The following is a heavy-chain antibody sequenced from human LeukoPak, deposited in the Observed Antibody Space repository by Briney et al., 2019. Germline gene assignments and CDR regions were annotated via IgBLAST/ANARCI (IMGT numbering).Heavy chain of an antibody. V-gene: IGHV4-34*01. CDR3: ARNSYSSGWYVPDDYYYMDV. D-gene: IGHD6-19*01. Sequence: SETLSLTCAVYGGSFSGYYWSWIRQPPGKGLEWIGEINHSGSTNYNPSLKSRVTISVDTSKNQFSLKLSSVTAADTAVYYCARNSYSSGWYVPDDYYYMDVWGKGTTVTVSS. CDR2: INHSGST. J-gene: IGHJ6*03. CDR1: GGSFSGYY.